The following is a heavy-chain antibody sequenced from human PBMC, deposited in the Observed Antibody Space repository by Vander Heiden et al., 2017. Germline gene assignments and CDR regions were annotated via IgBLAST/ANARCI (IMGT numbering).Heavy chain of an antibody. CDR2: IKSKTDGGTT. D-gene: IGHD3-16*01. CDR3: TTVGPWGYYYYYGMDV. V-gene: IGHV3-15*01. J-gene: IGHJ6*02. CDR1: GFTFSNAW. Sequence: EVQLVESGGGLVKPGGSLSLSCAASGFTFSNAWMSWVRQAPGKGLEWVGRIKSKTDGGTTDYAAPVKGRFTISRDDSKNTLYLQMNSLKTEDTAVYYCTTVGPWGYYYYYGMDVWGQGTTVTVSS.